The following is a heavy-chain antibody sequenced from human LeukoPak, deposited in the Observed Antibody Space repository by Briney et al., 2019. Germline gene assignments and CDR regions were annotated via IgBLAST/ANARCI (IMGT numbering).Heavy chain of an antibody. Sequence: GASVKVSCKASGYTFTNYIIHWVRQAPGQRLEWMGWINAGNGDTEYSHKFQGRVTSTRDTSASTAYMDLSSLRFGDTAVYYCARVVTRLREGAYQYDLDVWGQGTTVTVSS. D-gene: IGHD3-16*01. CDR3: ARVVTRLREGAYQYDLDV. CDR1: GYTFTNYI. J-gene: IGHJ6*02. CDR2: INAGNGDT. V-gene: IGHV1-3*01.